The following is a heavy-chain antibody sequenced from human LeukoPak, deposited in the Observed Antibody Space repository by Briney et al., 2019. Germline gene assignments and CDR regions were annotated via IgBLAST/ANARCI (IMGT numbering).Heavy chain of an antibody. J-gene: IGHJ4*02. D-gene: IGHD3-3*01. CDR1: GFTFSSYW. Sequence: GGSLRLSCAASGFTFSSYWMSWVRQAPGKGLEWVSYISSSSSTIYYADSVKGRFTISRDNAKNSLYLQMNSLRAEDTAVYYCARVSTYYDFWSGYYPCGSFDYWGQGTLVTVSS. CDR3: ARVSTYYDFWSGYYPCGSFDY. CDR2: ISSSSSTI. V-gene: IGHV3-48*01.